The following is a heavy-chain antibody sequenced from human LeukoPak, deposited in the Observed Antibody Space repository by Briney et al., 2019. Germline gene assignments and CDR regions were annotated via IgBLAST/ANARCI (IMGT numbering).Heavy chain of an antibody. CDR2: IYHSGST. CDR1: GGSISSGGYY. D-gene: IGHD3-22*01. Sequence: SQTLSLTCTVSGGSISSGGYYWSWIRQPPGKGLEWIGYIYHSGSTYYNPSLKSRVTISVHTSKNQFSLKLSSVTAADTAVYYCARVVDYYDSSGYYYKYGMDVWGQGTTVTVSS. V-gene: IGHV4-30-2*01. CDR3: ARVVDYYDSSGYYYKYGMDV. J-gene: IGHJ6*02.